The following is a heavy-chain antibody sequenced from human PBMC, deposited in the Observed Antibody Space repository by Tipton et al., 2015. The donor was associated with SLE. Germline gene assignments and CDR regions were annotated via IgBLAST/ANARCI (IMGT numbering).Heavy chain of an antibody. CDR1: GDSISNYY. D-gene: IGHD2-2*01. V-gene: IGHV4-59*01. J-gene: IGHJ4*02. Sequence: LRLSCTVSGDSISNYYWSWIRQPPEKGLEWIGYISYSGSTNYNPPLKSRVAISIDTSKNQFSLKVNSVTAADTAVYYCARGRVVPAGNFDYWGQGTLVTVSS. CDR2: ISYSGST. CDR3: ARGRVVPAGNFDY.